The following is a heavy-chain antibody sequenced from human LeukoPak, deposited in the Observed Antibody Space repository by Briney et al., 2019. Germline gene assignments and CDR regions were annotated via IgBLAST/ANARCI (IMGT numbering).Heavy chain of an antibody. CDR3: TRDEGRPAAGKVHFDS. V-gene: IGHV4-59*01. D-gene: IGHD6-13*01. CDR1: GGSISSYF. Sequence: PSETLSLTCTVSGGSISSYFWSWIRQPPGKGLEWIGNIYNSGSTNYNPSLKSRVTISVDASKSQFSLKLSSVTAADTAVYYCTRDEGRPAAGKVHFDSWGQGTLITVSS. J-gene: IGHJ4*02. CDR2: IYNSGST.